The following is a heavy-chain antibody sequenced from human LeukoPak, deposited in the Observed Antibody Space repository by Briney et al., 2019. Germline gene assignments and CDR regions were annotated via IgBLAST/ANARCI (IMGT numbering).Heavy chain of an antibody. CDR2: IIPIFGTA. V-gene: IGHV1-69*05. Sequence: SVKVSCKASGGTFSSYAISWVRQAPGQGLEWMGGIIPIFGTANYAQKFQGRVTITTDESTSTAYMELSSLRSEDTAVYYCARGAAARPYYSDYWGQGTLVTVSS. D-gene: IGHD6-6*01. CDR3: ARGAAARPYYSDY. J-gene: IGHJ4*02. CDR1: GGTFSSYA.